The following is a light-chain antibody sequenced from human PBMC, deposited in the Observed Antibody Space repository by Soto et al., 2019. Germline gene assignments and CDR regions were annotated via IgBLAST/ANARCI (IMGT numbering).Light chain of an antibody. CDR3: QQYGNSPPT. CDR1: QSINSKS. V-gene: IGKV3-20*01. CDR2: GAS. Sequence: EIVLTQSPGPLSLSPGEGATVSCRVSQSINSKSLAWYQQKPGQAPRLLIYGASSRATGIPDRFSGSGSGTDFTLTISRLEPEDFAVYYCQQYGNSPPTFGQGTRLEIK. J-gene: IGKJ5*01.